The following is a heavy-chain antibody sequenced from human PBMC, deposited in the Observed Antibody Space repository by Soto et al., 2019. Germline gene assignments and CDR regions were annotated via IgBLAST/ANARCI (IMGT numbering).Heavy chain of an antibody. CDR2: INYGGTT. CDR3: ARQRGLGKWYFDF. D-gene: IGHD1-26*01. V-gene: IGHV4-39*01. J-gene: IGHJ4*02. CDR1: GDSITGENW. Sequence: QLQLQESGPGLVKPSETLSLTCAVFGDSITGENWWTWVRQPPGKGLEWIGSINYGGTTYYNPSLKSRVTMSVDTSNNQFFLRLRSVTAADTTVFYCARQRGLGKWYFDFWGQGTLVTVSS.